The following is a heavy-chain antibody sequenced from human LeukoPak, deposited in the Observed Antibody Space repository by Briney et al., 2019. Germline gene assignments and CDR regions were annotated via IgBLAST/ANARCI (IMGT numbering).Heavy chain of an antibody. Sequence: GGSLRLSCATSGFTFSSYAMSWVRQAPGKGLEWVSAISGSGGSTYYADSVKGRFTISRDNSKNTLYLQMNSLRAEDTAVYYCAKDYYDSSGYYPDAFDIWGQGTMVTVSS. D-gene: IGHD3-22*01. V-gene: IGHV3-23*01. CDR1: GFTFSSYA. J-gene: IGHJ3*02. CDR3: AKDYYDSSGYYPDAFDI. CDR2: ISGSGGST.